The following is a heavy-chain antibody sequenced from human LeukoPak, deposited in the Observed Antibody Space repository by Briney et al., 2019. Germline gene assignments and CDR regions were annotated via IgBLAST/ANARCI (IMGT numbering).Heavy chain of an antibody. D-gene: IGHD6-13*01. CDR2: IYYSGST. Sequence: SETLSLTCTVSGGSISSYYWSWIRQPPGKGLEWIGYIYYSGSTNYNPSLKSRVTISVDTSKNQFSLKLSSVTAADTAVYYCARLWSSTYSYSSSLYYGMDVWGQGTTVTVSS. CDR3: ARLWSSTYSYSSSLYYGMDV. V-gene: IGHV4-59*08. CDR1: GGSISSYY. J-gene: IGHJ6*02.